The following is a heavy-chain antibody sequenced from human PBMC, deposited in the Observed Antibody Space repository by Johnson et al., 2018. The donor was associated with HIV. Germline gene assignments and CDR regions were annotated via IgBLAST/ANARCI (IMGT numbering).Heavy chain of an antibody. Sequence: VPLVESGGGVVRPGGSLRLSCAASGFRFEDYGMNWVRQTPGKGLEWGSSINWNGGRTDYLDSVKGRFTISRDNAQHSLYLQMNTLKAADAALYYCARASGYSGGGEYSRVDGFDIWGQGTMVTVSS. CDR3: ARASGYSGGGEYSRVDGFDI. D-gene: IGHD6-19*01. V-gene: IGHV3-20*04. CDR2: INWNGGRT. J-gene: IGHJ3*02. CDR1: GFRFEDYG.